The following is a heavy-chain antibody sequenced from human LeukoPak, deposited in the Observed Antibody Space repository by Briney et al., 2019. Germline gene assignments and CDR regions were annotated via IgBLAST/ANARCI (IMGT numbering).Heavy chain of an antibody. CDR1: GGSFSGYY. CDR2: INHSGST. J-gene: IGHJ4*02. V-gene: IGHV4-34*01. CDR3: ARQFRSGGIAVAMSPSRIYFDY. D-gene: IGHD6-19*01. Sequence: SETLSLTCAAYGGSFSGYYWSWIRQPPGKGLEWIGEINHSGSTNYNPSLKSRVTISVDTSKNQFSLKLSSVTAADTAVYYCARQFRSGGIAVAMSPSRIYFDYWGQGTLVTVSS.